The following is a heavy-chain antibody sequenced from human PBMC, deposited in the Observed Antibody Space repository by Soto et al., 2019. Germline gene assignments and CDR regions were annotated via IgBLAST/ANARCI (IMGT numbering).Heavy chain of an antibody. CDR3: APWGGSAPGDSPFDY. V-gene: IGHV1-2*02. D-gene: IGHD3-16*01. Sequence: QVQLVQSGAEVKKPGASVKVSCKASGYTFTGFYIHWVRQAPGQGLEWMGWINPNSGGTNYAQKFGGGATMTRNTSINTAYRERGGLSPDDTAVYYGAPWGGSAPGDSPFDYGGRETLAPV. CDR2: INPNSGGT. CDR1: GYTFTGFY. J-gene: IGHJ4*02.